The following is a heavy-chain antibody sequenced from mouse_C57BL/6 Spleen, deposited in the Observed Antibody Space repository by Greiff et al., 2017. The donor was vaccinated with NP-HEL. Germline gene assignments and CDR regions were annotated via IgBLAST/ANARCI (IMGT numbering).Heavy chain of an antibody. Sequence: EVHLVESGGGLVKPGGSLKLSCAASGFTFSSYAMSWVRQTPEKRLEWVATISDGGSYTYYPDNVKGRFTISRDNAKNNLYLQMSHLKSEDTAMDYCARDDYSNSYAMDYWGQGTSVTVSS. CDR3: ARDDYSNSYAMDY. D-gene: IGHD2-5*01. CDR1: GFTFSSYA. CDR2: ISDGGSYT. V-gene: IGHV5-4*01. J-gene: IGHJ4*01.